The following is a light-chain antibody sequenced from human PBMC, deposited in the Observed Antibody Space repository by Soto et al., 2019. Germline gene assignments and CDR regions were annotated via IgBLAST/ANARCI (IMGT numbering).Light chain of an antibody. CDR1: QSVSSY. CDR3: QQRSYLFT. Sequence: EIVLTQSPATLSLSPGERATLSCRASQSVSSYLAWYQQKPGQAPRLLMYEASTRATGIPARFSGSGSGTDFTLTISSLQPEDCAVYYCQQRSYLFTFGGGTKVDIK. V-gene: IGKV3-11*01. CDR2: EAS. J-gene: IGKJ4*01.